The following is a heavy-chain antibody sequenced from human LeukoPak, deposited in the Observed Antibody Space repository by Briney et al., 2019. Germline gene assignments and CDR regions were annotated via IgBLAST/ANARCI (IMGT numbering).Heavy chain of an antibody. V-gene: IGHV3-33*08. Sequence: PGGSLRLSCAASGFIYSHYGMHWVRQAPGKGLDWVAVIWSDGTNSFYGGSVKGRFTISRDNSQNTLFLQMDSLRVEDTAVYYCVRDAQRGFDYSNSLRYWGHGTLVTVSS. J-gene: IGHJ4*01. CDR1: GFIYSHYG. D-gene: IGHD4-11*01. CDR2: IWSDGTNS. CDR3: VRDAQRGFDYSNSLRY.